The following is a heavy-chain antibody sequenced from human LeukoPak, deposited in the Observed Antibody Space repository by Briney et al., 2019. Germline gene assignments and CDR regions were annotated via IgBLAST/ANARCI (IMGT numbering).Heavy chain of an antibody. D-gene: IGHD1-26*01. Sequence: PSETLSLTCAVSGASISSSSYYWGWIRQPPGKGLEWIGITYNTGRNHYNPSLKSRVTISAETSKNQFTLKLNSVTAADTAVYYCGRGIMGEFDYWGQGTLVTVSS. CDR1: GASISSSSYY. V-gene: IGHV4-39*01. CDR2: TYNTGRN. CDR3: GRGIMGEFDY. J-gene: IGHJ4*02.